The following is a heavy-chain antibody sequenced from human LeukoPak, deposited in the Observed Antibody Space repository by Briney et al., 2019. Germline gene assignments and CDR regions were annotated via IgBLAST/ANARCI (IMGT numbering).Heavy chain of an antibody. V-gene: IGHV1-18*01. CDR2: ISAYNGNT. Sequence: ASVKVSCKASGYTFTSYGISWVRQAPGQGLELMGWISAYNGNTNYAQKLQGRVTMTTDTSTSTAYMELRSLRSDDTAVYYCARDGGYCSGGSCYSPYYYYYMDVWGKGTTVTVSS. D-gene: IGHD2-15*01. J-gene: IGHJ6*03. CDR1: GYTFTSYG. CDR3: ARDGGYCSGGSCYSPYYYYYMDV.